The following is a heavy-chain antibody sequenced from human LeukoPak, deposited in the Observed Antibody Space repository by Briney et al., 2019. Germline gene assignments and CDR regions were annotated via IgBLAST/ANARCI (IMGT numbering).Heavy chain of an antibody. CDR1: GGSISSYY. CDR2: LYYNGSP. CDR3: ASHSSGYYYHFDY. Sequence: SETLSLTCTVSGGSISSYYWSWIRQPPGKGLEWMGYLYYNGSPNYNPSLKSRVTISIDTSKNQFSLMLSSVTAADTAVYYCASHSSGYYYHFDYWGQGTLVTVSS. J-gene: IGHJ4*02. V-gene: IGHV4-59*01. D-gene: IGHD3-22*01.